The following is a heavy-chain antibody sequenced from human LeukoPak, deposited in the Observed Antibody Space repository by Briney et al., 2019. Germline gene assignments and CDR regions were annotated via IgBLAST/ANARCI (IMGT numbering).Heavy chain of an antibody. Sequence: ASVKVSCKASGYTFTSYGISWVRQAPGQGLEWMGWISAYNGNTNYAQKLQGRVTMTTDTSTSTAYMELRSLRSDGTAVYYCASLAGSGSGWRFDYWGQGTLVTVSS. CDR2: ISAYNGNT. V-gene: IGHV1-18*01. J-gene: IGHJ4*02. CDR1: GYTFTSYG. CDR3: ASLAGSGSGWRFDY. D-gene: IGHD6-19*01.